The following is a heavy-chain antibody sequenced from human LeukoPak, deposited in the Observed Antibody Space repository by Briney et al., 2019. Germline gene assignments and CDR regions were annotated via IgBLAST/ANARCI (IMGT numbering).Heavy chain of an antibody. Sequence: GGSLRLSCAASGFTFSSYGMHWVRQAPGKGLEWVAFIRYDGSNKYYADSVKGRFTISRDNSKNTLYLQMNSLRAEDTAVYYCAKVSSQEAFHYWGQGTLVTVSS. CDR3: AKVSSQEAFHY. CDR2: IRYDGSNK. CDR1: GFTFSSYG. J-gene: IGHJ4*02. V-gene: IGHV3-30*02.